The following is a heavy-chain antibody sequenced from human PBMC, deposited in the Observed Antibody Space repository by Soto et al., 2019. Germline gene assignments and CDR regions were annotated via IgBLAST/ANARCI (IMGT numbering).Heavy chain of an antibody. J-gene: IGHJ5*02. CDR1: GGSISSGVYY. V-gene: IGHV4-31*03. D-gene: IGHD3-16*01. CDR2: IYYSGST. Sequence: SETLSLTCTVSGGSISSGVYYWSWIRHHPGKGLEWIGNIYYSGSTFYNPSLKSRVTISVDTSKNQFSLKLSSVTAADTAVYYCARVRSGVGYNWFDPRGQGTLVTVSS. CDR3: ARVRSGVGYNWFDP.